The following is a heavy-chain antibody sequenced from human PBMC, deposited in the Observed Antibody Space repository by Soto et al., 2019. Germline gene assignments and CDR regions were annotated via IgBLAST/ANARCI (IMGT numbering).Heavy chain of an antibody. D-gene: IGHD2-21*01. V-gene: IGHV3-30*03. CDR2: ISYDGSNK. CDR1: GFTFSSYG. J-gene: IGHJ6*02. CDR3: VGGDYYYGMDV. Sequence: GGSLRLSCAASGFTFSSYGMHWVRQAPGKGLEWVAVISYDGSNKYYADSVKGRFTISRDNSKNTLDLQMNSLRAEDTAVYYCVGGDYYYGMDVWGQGTTVTVSS.